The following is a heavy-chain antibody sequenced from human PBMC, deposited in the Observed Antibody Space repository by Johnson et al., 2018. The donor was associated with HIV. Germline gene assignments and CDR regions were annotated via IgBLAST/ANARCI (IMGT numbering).Heavy chain of an antibody. V-gene: IGHV3-64*01. D-gene: IGHD5-18*01. J-gene: IGHJ3*02. CDR2: ISSNGGST. CDR1: GFTFSSYA. Sequence: EVQLVESGGGLVQAGGSLRLSCAASGFTFSSYAMHWVRQAPGKGLEYVSAISSNGGSTYYANSVKGRFTISRDNSKNTLYLQMGSLRAEDMAVYYCARELQLWFSAFDIWGQGTMVTVSS. CDR3: ARELQLWFSAFDI.